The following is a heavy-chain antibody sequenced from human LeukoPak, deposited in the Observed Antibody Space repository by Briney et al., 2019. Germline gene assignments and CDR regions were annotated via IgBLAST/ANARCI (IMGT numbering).Heavy chain of an antibody. CDR2: IYYSGST. CDR1: GGSISSSSYY. CDR3: ARVLHLGWFDP. V-gene: IGHV4-61*01. Sequence: SETLSLTCTVSGGSISSSSYYWSWIRQPPGKGLEWIGYIYYSGSTNYNPSLKSRVTISVDTSKNQFSLKLSSVTAADTAVYYCARVLHLGWFDPWGQGTLVTVSS. J-gene: IGHJ5*02.